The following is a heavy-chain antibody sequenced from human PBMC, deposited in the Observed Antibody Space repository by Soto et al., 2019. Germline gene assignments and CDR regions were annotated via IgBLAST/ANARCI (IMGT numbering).Heavy chain of an antibody. CDR2: IYPGDSDT. CDR1: GYSFTSYW. J-gene: IGHJ6*02. Sequence: GESLKISCKGSGYSFTSYWIGWVRQMPGKGLEWMGIIYPGDSDTRYSPSFQGQVTISADKSISTAYLQWSSLKASDTAMYYCARRSVGFYYGSGSTSYYYGMDVWGQGTTVTVSS. D-gene: IGHD3-10*01. V-gene: IGHV5-51*01. CDR3: ARRSVGFYYGSGSTSYYYGMDV.